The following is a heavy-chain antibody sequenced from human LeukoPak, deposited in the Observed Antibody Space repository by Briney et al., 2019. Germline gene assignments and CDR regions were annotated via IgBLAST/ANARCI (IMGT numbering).Heavy chain of an antibody. CDR3: ARDVGSYELGLDY. J-gene: IGHJ4*02. Sequence: GGSLRLSSAASGFTFSSYGMHWVRQAPGKGLEWVAVIWYDGSNKYYADSVKGRFTISRDNSKNTLYLKMNSMRAEDTAVYYCARDVGSYELGLDYWGQGTLATVSS. D-gene: IGHD2-15*01. CDR2: IWYDGSNK. CDR1: GFTFSSYG. V-gene: IGHV3-33*01.